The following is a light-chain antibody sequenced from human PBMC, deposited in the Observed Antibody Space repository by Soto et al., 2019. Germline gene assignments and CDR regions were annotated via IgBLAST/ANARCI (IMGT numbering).Light chain of an antibody. Sequence: DIRVTQSPPTLSASVGDRVTITCRASQTITTWMAWYQQKPGKAPKLLVYDASTLQSGVATRFSGSGSGTEFTLTINRLEPEDFAVYYCQHYSSELLPFGGGTKVDIK. CDR1: QTITTW. V-gene: IGKV1-5*01. J-gene: IGKJ4*01. CDR2: DAS. CDR3: QHYSSELLP.